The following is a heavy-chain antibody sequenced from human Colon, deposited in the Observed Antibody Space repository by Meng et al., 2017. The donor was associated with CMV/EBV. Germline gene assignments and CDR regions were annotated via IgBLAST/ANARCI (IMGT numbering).Heavy chain of an antibody. V-gene: IGHV5-51*01. CDR1: GHTSTNYW. D-gene: IGHD1-26*01. CDR2: IYPRDSDT. J-gene: IGHJ4*02. CDR3: ARPIRRGSYH. Sequence: GESLKISCQVSGHTSTNYWIGWVRQKPGKGLEWMGVIYPRDSDTIYSPSFEGQVTMTRDTSISTAYMELSRLRSDDTAVYYCARPIRRGSYHWGQGTLVTVSS.